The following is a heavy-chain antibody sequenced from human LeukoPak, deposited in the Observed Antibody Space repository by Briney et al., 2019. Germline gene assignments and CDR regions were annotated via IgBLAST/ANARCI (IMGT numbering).Heavy chain of an antibody. J-gene: IGHJ4*02. CDR1: GGSISSSSYY. D-gene: IGHD5-24*01. CDR2: IYYSGST. CDR3: ARGGPVEMATDYFDY. Sequence: SETLSLTCTVSGGSISSSSYYWGWIRQPPGKGLEWIGSIYYSGSTNYNPSLKSRVTISVDTSKNQFSLKLSSVTAADTAVYYCARGGPVEMATDYFDYWGQGTLVSVSS. V-gene: IGHV4-39*07.